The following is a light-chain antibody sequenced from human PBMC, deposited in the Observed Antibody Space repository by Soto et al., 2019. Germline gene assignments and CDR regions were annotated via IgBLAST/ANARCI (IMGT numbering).Light chain of an antibody. V-gene: IGKV3-11*01. CDR2: DAS. J-gene: IGKJ5*01. CDR3: QQRKNWPPIT. CDR1: QSVDKF. Sequence: ELTQYQPILSLYRGETATLSCRASQSVDKFLAWYQQRPGQPPRLLIFDASNRATGVPVRFSGSGSGTVFTLTIGSLEPEDSAVYYCQQRKNWPPITFGQGTRLEIK.